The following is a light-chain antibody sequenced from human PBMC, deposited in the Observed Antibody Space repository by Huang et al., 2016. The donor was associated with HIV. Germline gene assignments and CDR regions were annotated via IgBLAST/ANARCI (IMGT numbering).Light chain of an antibody. CDR2: GAS. CDR1: QSISTY. CDR3: QQSYSTPYT. Sequence: DIQMTQSPSSLSASVGDRVTIAVRASQSISTYLNWYQQKPGKAPKRLIYGASSLQTGVPSRFSGSGSGTDFTLTISTLQPEDFATYYCQQSYSTPYTLGQGTKLEIK. J-gene: IGKJ2*01. V-gene: IGKV1-39*01.